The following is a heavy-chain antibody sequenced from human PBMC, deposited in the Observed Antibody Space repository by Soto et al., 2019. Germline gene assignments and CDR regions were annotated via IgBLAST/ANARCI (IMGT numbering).Heavy chain of an antibody. Sequence: GGSLRLSCAASGFTFSSYSMNWVRQAPGKGLEWVSSISSSSSYIYYADSVKGRFTISRDNAKNSLYLQMNSLRAEDTAVYYGARMYSSSWYVICDYWGQGTLVTVSS. D-gene: IGHD6-13*01. CDR1: GFTFSSYS. V-gene: IGHV3-21*01. CDR3: ARMYSSSWYVICDY. CDR2: ISSSSSYI. J-gene: IGHJ4*02.